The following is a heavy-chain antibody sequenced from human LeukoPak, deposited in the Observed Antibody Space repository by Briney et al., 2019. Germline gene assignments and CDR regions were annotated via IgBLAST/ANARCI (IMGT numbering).Heavy chain of an antibody. CDR1: GCTINTYD. D-gene: IGHD3-22*01. J-gene: IGHJ5*02. CDR2: IYTSGST. Sequence: SETLSLTCTVSGCTINTYDWSWIRQPAGKGLEWIGRIYTSGSTNYNPSLKSRVTLSVDTSKNQLSLKLSSVTAADTAVYYCARDRYYYDSSSYYYRFDPWGQGTLVTVSS. V-gene: IGHV4-4*07. CDR3: ARDRYYYDSSSYYYRFDP.